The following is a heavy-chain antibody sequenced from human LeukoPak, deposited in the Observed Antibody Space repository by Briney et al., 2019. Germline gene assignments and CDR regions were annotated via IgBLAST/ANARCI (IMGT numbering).Heavy chain of an antibody. J-gene: IGHJ4*02. CDR1: GYTFTSYD. Sequence: GASVKVSCKASGYTFTSYDINWVRQAPGQGLEWMGWINPNSGGTNYAQKFQGRVTMTRDTSISTAYMELSRLRSDDTAVYYCARAPRSGGDYFDYWGQGTLVTVSS. D-gene: IGHD3-10*01. CDR3: ARAPRSGGDYFDY. CDR2: INPNSGGT. V-gene: IGHV1-2*02.